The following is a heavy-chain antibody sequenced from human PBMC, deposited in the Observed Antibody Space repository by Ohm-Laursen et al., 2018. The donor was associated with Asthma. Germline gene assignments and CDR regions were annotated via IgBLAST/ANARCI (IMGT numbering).Heavy chain of an antibody. D-gene: IGHD3-10*01. Sequence: SLRLSCTASGFSVSGHFMNWIRQDPEKGLEWVADIYPGGATFYADSVKGRFTISRDDSKNTLNLQMSSLRGDDTALYYCARGQGSGDISGSDPFDLWGQGTTVIVSS. CDR2: IYPGGAT. J-gene: IGHJ3*01. CDR3: ARGQGSGDISGSDPFDL. V-gene: IGHV3-53*01. CDR1: GFSVSGHF.